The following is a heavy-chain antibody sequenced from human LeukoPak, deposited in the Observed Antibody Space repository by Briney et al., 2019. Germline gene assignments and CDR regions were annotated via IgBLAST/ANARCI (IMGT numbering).Heavy chain of an antibody. CDR1: GYTFTSYD. CDR3: ARGGLPVYYYYMDV. D-gene: IGHD3-16*01. CDR2: INPNSGGT. J-gene: IGHJ6*03. Sequence: GASVKVSCKASGYTFTSYDINWVRQAPGQGLEWMGWINPNSGGTNYAQKFQGRVTMTRDTSISTAYMDLSRLRSGDTAVYYCARGGLPVYYYYMDVWGKGTTVTISS. V-gene: IGHV1-2*02.